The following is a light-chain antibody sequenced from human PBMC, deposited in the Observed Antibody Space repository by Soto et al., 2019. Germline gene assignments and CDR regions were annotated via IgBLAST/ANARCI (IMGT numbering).Light chain of an antibody. Sequence: IVMTQSPATLSVSPGERVTFSCRASQGVSSYLAWYQQKPGQAPRLLIYDASNRATGIPARFSGSGSGTDFTLTTSSLEPEDFAVYYCQQRSNWPGTFGQGTRLEIK. V-gene: IGKV3-11*01. CDR2: DAS. CDR1: QGVSSY. J-gene: IGKJ5*01. CDR3: QQRSNWPGT.